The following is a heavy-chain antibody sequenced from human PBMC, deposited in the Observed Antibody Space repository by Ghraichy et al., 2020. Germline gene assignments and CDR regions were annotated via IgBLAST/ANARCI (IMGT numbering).Heavy chain of an antibody. Sequence: SETLYLTCTVSGGSITSYYWSWIRQPPGKGLEWIGNIHNSGSTKYNPSLKSRVTISVDTSKNQFSLKVSSVTAADTAVYYCARRRAEGSGSYYFDYWGQGTLVTVSS. D-gene: IGHD3-10*01. CDR3: ARRRAEGSGSYYFDY. V-gene: IGHV4-59*12. CDR2: IHNSGST. J-gene: IGHJ4*02. CDR1: GGSITSYY.